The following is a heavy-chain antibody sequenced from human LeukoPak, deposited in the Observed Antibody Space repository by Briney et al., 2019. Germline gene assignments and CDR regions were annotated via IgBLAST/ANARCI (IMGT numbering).Heavy chain of an antibody. V-gene: IGHV1-8*03. Sequence: ASVKVSCKASGYTFTSYDINWVRQATGQGLEWMGWMNPNSGNTGYAQKFQGRVTITRNTSISTAYMELSSLRSEDTAMYYCARVDYYDSSGTNWLDPWGQGTLGTVSS. CDR2: MNPNSGNT. CDR3: ARVDYYDSSGTNWLDP. CDR1: GYTFTSYD. D-gene: IGHD3-22*01. J-gene: IGHJ5*02.